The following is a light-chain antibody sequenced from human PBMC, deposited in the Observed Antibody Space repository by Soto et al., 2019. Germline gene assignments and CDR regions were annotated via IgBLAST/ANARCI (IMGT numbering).Light chain of an antibody. Sequence: IQLTQYPSSLSASVGDRVTITCRASQGISSYLAWYQQKPGKAPKLLIYAASTLQSGVPSRFSGSGSGTDFTLTISSLQPEDFATYYCQQLNSYPPTFGPGTKVDIK. J-gene: IGKJ3*01. CDR2: AAS. CDR1: QGISSY. CDR3: QQLNSYPPT. V-gene: IGKV1-9*01.